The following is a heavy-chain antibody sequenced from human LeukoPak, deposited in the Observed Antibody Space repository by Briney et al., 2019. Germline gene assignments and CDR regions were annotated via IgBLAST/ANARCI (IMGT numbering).Heavy chain of an antibody. CDR3: ARGGLSGRLEEDWFDP. J-gene: IGHJ5*02. CDR2: FDPKDGET. CDR1: GYTLTELS. Sequence: ASVKVSCKVSGYTLTELSMHWVRQAPGKGLEWMGSFDPKDGETIYAQKFQGRVTMTEDTSTDTAYMELSSLRSEDTAVYYCARGGLSGRLEEDWFDPWGQGTLVTVSS. D-gene: IGHD3-16*01. V-gene: IGHV1-24*01.